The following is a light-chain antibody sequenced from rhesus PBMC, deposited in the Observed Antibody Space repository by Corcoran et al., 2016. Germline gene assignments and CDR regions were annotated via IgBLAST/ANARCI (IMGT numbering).Light chain of an antibody. CDR2: YAS. Sequence: DIQMTQSPSSLSASVVDTFTITCRASQCMSSYLAWYQQKPGKAPKPRNYYASNLESGVPSRFSGNGSGTAITLTISNRPPEGYATYYGQQYNSARYSFGQGNKVKVK. J-gene: IGKJ2*01. CDR3: QQYNSARYS. CDR1: QCMSSY. V-gene: IGKV1-37*01.